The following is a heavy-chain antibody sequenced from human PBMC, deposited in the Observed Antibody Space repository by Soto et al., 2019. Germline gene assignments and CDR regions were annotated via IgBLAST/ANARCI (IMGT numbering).Heavy chain of an antibody. CDR2: IIPIIGII. J-gene: IGHJ5*02. CDR3: AGDPDSHYNDSHASPYP. V-gene: IGHV1-69*08. Sequence: QVQLVQSGAEVKKPGSSVKVSCKASGGTFSTYTITWVRQAPGQGLEWMGRIIPIIGIINYAQKFQGRVTISADKFTGTAYMELTGLRSDDTAVYYCAGDPDSHYNDSHASPYPWGQVTLVTVSS. D-gene: IGHD4-4*01. CDR1: GGTFSTYT.